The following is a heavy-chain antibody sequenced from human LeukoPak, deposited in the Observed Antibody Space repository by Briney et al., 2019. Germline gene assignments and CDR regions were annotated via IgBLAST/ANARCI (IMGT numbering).Heavy chain of an antibody. J-gene: IGHJ3*02. Sequence: GESLKISCKGSGYSFTSYWIGWVRQMPGKGLEWMGIIYPGDSDTRYSPSFHGQVTISADKSISTAYLQWRRLTASDTAMYYCASPQRDYYDSSGYPSENAFDIWGQGTMVTVSS. CDR1: GYSFTSYW. V-gene: IGHV5-51*01. CDR2: IYPGDSDT. CDR3: ASPQRDYYDSSGYPSENAFDI. D-gene: IGHD3-22*01.